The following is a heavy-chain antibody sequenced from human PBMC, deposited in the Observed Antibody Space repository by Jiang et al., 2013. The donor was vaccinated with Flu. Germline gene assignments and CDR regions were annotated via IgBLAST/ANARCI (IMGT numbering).Heavy chain of an antibody. Sequence: SGAEVKKPGASVKVSCKASGYTFTNYYMYWVRQAPGQGLECLGWINPNSGVTKYVQKFQGRVTMTRDTSISTAYMELNRLRFDDTAVYYCARGDYGAADPLDFWGQGTLVAVSS. V-gene: IGHV1-2*02. CDR2: INPNSGVT. CDR3: ARGDYGAADPLDF. D-gene: IGHD4-17*01. CDR1: GYTFTNYY. J-gene: IGHJ4*02.